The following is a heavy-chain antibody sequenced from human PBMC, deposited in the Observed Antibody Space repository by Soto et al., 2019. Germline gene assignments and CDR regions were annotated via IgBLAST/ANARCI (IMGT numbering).Heavy chain of an antibody. CDR1: GFTFDDYA. CDR3: AKANCGGDCSADY. Sequence: GGSLRLSCAASGFTFDDYAVHWVRQAPGRGLEWVSHISWNSGSIGYADSVKGRFTISRDNAKNSLYLQMNSLRTEDTALYYCAKANCGGDCSADYWGQGTLVTVSS. D-gene: IGHD2-21*02. V-gene: IGHV3-9*01. CDR2: ISWNSGSI. J-gene: IGHJ4*02.